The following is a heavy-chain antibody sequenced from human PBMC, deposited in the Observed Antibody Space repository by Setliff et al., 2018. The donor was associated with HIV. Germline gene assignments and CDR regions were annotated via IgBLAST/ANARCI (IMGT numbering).Heavy chain of an antibody. D-gene: IGHD6-19*01. CDR1: GGTFSSYG. Sequence: GASVKVSCKASGGTFSSYGISWVRQAPGQGLEWMGGIIPIFGTANCAQKFQGRVTITADESTSTAYMELSSLRSEDTAVYYCARGESIAVAYYHYYYMDVWGKGTTGTVSS. CDR3: ARGESIAVAYYHYYYMDV. V-gene: IGHV1-69*13. CDR2: IIPIFGTA. J-gene: IGHJ6*03.